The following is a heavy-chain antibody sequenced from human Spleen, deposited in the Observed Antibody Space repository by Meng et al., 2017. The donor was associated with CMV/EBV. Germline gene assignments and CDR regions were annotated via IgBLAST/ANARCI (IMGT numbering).Heavy chain of an antibody. CDR3: ARVFSRLSLGVGY. D-gene: IGHD3-10*01. J-gene: IGHJ4*02. CDR2: INPNSGGT. Sequence: ASVKVSCKASGYTFTGYYMHWVRRAPGQGLEWMGWINPNSGGTNYAQKFQGRVTMTRDTSISTAYMELSRLRSDDTAVYYCARVFSRLSLGVGYWGQGTLVTVSS. V-gene: IGHV1-2*02. CDR1: GYTFTGYY.